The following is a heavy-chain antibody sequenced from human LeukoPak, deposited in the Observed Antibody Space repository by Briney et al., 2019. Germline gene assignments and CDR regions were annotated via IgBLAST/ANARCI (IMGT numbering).Heavy chain of an antibody. CDR1: GGSISSGGYY. CDR2: IYYSGST. Sequence: SETLSLTCTVSGGSISSGGYYWSWIRQHPGKGLEWIGYIYYSGSTYYNPSLKSRVTISVDTSKNQFSLKLSSVTAADTAVYYCARQEGSDSSGFDYWGQGTLVTVSS. D-gene: IGHD3-22*01. CDR3: ARQEGSDSSGFDY. J-gene: IGHJ4*02. V-gene: IGHV4-31*03.